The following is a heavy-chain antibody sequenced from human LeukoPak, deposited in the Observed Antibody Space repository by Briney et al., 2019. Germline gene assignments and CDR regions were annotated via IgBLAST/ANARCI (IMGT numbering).Heavy chain of an antibody. CDR1: GFTFSDYY. CDR2: ISSSGSTI. CDR3: ARDANDAVYYYYGMDV. V-gene: IGHV3-11*01. D-gene: IGHD4/OR15-4a*01. J-gene: IGHJ6*02. Sequence: RGSLRLSCAASGFTFSDYYMSWIRQAPGKGLEWVSYISSSGSTIYYADSVKGRFTISRDNAKNSLYLQMNSLRAEDTAVYYCARDANDAVYYYYGMDVWGQGTTVTVSS.